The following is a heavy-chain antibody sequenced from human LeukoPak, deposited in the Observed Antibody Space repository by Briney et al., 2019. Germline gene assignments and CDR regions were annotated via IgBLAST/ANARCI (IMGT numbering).Heavy chain of an antibody. J-gene: IGHJ4*02. CDR1: GYTLTSYG. D-gene: IGHD4-17*01. V-gene: IGHV1-18*01. CDR2: ISAYNGNT. Sequence: ASVKVSCKASGYTLTSYGISWVRQAPGQGLEWMGWISAYNGNTNYAQKLQGRVTMTTDTSTSTAYMELRSLRSDDTAVYYCARARGGGDYVLFGRPTPLPDYWGQGTLVTVSS. CDR3: ARARGGGDYVLFGRPTPLPDY.